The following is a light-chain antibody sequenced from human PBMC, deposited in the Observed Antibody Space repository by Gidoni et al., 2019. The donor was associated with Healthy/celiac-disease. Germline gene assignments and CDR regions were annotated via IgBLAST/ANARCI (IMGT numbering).Light chain of an antibody. V-gene: IGLV1-47*01. Sequence: QSVLTQPPSASGTPGQRVTISCSGSRSNIGSNYVYWYQQLPGTAPKLLINRNNQRPSGVPDRFSGSQSGTSASLAISGLRSEDEAYYYCAAWDDSLSGWVFGGGTKLTVL. CDR2: RNN. J-gene: IGLJ3*02. CDR1: RSNIGSNY. CDR3: AAWDDSLSGWV.